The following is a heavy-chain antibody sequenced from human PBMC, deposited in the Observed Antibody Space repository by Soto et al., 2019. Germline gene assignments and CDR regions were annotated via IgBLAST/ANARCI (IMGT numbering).Heavy chain of an antibody. CDR1: GGSFSGYY. V-gene: IGHV4-34*01. CDR2: INHSGST. CDR3: ARGAIAAAGMGWFDP. J-gene: IGHJ5*02. Sequence: QVQLQQWGAGLLKPSETLSLTCAVYGGSFSGYYWNWIRQPPGKGLEWIGEINHSGSTNYNPSLKSRVTISVDTSKNQFSLKLSSVTAADTAVYYCARGAIAAAGMGWFDPWGQGTLVTVSS. D-gene: IGHD6-13*01.